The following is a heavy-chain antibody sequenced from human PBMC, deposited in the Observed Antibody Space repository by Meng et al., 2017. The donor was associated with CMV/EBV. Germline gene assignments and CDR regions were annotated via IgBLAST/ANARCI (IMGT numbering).Heavy chain of an antibody. CDR1: GFTFSSYA. CDR2: ISYDGSNK. J-gene: IGHJ6*02. D-gene: IGHD3-3*01. V-gene: IGHV3-30*04. CDR3: WAFWSGYYAIGTGGMDV. Sequence: GGSLRLSCAASGFTFSSYAMHWVRQAPGKGLEWVAVISYDGSNKYYADSVKGRFTISRDNSKNTLYLQMNSLRAEDTAVYYCWAFWSGYYAIGTGGMDVWGQGTTVTSP.